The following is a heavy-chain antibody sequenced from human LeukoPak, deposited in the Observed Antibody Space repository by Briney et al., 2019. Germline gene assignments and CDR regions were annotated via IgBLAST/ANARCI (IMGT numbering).Heavy chain of an antibody. J-gene: IGHJ6*03. Sequence: PGGSLRLSCAASGFTFSSYGMHWVRQAPGKGLEWVAFIRYDGSNKYYADSVKGRFTISRDNSKNTLYLQMNSLRAEDTAVYYCASDILTGHCYYYMDVWGKGTTVTVSS. CDR1: GFTFSSYG. D-gene: IGHD3-9*01. V-gene: IGHV3-30*02. CDR2: IRYDGSNK. CDR3: ASDILTGHCYYYMDV.